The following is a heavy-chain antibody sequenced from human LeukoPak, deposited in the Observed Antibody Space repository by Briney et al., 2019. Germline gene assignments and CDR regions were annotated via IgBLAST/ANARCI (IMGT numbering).Heavy chain of an antibody. CDR3: ARARGLEWELPRDAFDI. J-gene: IGHJ3*02. CDR2: INPNSGGT. D-gene: IGHD1-26*01. CDR1: GYTFTCYY. Sequence: GASVKVSCTASGYTFTCYYMHWVRQAPGQGLEWMGWINPNSGGTNYAQKFQGRVTMTRDTSISTAYMELSRLRSDDTAVHYRARARGLEWELPRDAFDIWGQGTMVTVSS. V-gene: IGHV1-2*02.